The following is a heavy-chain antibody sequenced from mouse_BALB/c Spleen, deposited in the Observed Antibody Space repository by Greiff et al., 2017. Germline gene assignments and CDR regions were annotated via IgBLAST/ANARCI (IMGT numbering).Heavy chain of an antibody. CDR1: GYSFTSYY. J-gene: IGHJ1*01. CDR2: IDPFNGGT. V-gene: IGHV1-28*01. CDR3: AIPGPYWYLDV. Sequence: EVQLQQSGPELMKPGASVKISCTASGYSFTSYYMHWVKQSHGKSLEWIGYIDPFNGGTSYNQKFKGKATLTVDKSSSTAYMHLSSLTSEDSAVYYCAIPGPYWYLDVWGAGTTVTVSS.